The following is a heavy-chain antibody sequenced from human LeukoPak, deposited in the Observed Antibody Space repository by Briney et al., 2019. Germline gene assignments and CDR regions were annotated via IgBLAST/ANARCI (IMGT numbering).Heavy chain of an antibody. D-gene: IGHD1-26*01. CDR1: GASVSRNY. J-gene: IGHJ4*02. V-gene: IGHV4-59*02. CDR3: ARAAYSGSYHSDH. Sequence: SETLSLTCTVSGASVSRNYWSWIRQPPGKGLEWIAYIYDSGSTNYNPSLKSRVTISVDTSKNQFSLKLSSVTAADTAVYYCARAAYSGSYHSDHWGQGTLVTVSS. CDR2: IYDSGST.